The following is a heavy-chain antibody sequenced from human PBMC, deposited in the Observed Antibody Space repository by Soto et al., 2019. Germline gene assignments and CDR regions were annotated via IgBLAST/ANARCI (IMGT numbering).Heavy chain of an antibody. CDR1: GGSISSYY. CDR3: ARRGCSGGSCTFTISYYFDY. V-gene: IGHV4-59*08. J-gene: IGHJ4*02. Sequence: PSETLSLTCTVSGGSISSYYWSWIRQPPGKGLEWIGYIYYSGSTNYNPSLKSRVTISVDTSKNQFSLKLSSVTAADTAVYYCARRGCSGGSCTFTISYYFDYWGQGTLVTVSS. D-gene: IGHD2-15*01. CDR2: IYYSGST.